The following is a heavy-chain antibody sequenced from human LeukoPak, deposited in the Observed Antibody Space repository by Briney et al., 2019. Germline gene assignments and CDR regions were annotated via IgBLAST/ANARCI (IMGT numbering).Heavy chain of an antibody. D-gene: IGHD5-18*01. Sequence: ASVKVSCKASGYTFTSYGISWVRQAPGQGLEWMGWISAYNGNTNYAQKLQGRVTITTDESTSTAYMELSSLRSEDTAVYYCARRHTAMVEDAFDIWGQGTMVTVSS. CDR3: ARRHTAMVEDAFDI. CDR1: GYTFTSYG. V-gene: IGHV1-18*01. J-gene: IGHJ3*02. CDR2: ISAYNGNT.